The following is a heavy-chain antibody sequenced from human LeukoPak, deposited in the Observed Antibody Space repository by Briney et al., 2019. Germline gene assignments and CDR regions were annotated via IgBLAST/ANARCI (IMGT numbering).Heavy chain of an antibody. D-gene: IGHD6-19*01. Sequence: GESLKISCKGSGSSFTSYWIGWVRQMPGKGLEWMGIIYPGDSDTRYSPSFQGQVTISADKSISTAYLQWSSLKASDTAMYYCARPSSGWYGPYAFDIWGQGTMVTVSS. J-gene: IGHJ3*02. CDR3: ARPSSGWYGPYAFDI. V-gene: IGHV5-51*01. CDR2: IYPGDSDT. CDR1: GSSFTSYW.